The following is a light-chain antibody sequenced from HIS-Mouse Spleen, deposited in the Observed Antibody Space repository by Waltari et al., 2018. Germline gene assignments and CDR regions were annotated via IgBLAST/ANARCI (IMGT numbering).Light chain of an antibody. V-gene: IGLV4-69*01. CDR2: LNSDGSH. J-gene: IGLJ3*02. CDR1: SVHSSYA. CDR3: QTWGTGIPWV. Sequence: QLVLTQSPSASASLGASVKLTCTLSSVHSSYAIAWHPPQPEKGPRYLMKLNSDGSHSKGDGIPDRFSGSSSGAERYLTISSLQSEDEADYYCQTWGTGIPWVFGGGTKLTVL.